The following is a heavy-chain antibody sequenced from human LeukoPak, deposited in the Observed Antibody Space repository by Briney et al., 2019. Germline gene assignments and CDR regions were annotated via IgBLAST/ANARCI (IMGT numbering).Heavy chain of an antibody. CDR2: IWYDGSNK. CDR1: GFTFSSYG. J-gene: IGHJ4*02. D-gene: IGHD3-10*01. Sequence: GGSLRLSCAASGFTFSSYGMHWVRQAPGKGLEWVAVIWYDGSNKYYADSVKGRFTISRDNSKNTLYLQMNSLRAEDTAVYYCARDLVRGVIIREKYCFDYWGQGTLVTVSS. CDR3: ARDLVRGVIIREKYCFDY. V-gene: IGHV3-33*01.